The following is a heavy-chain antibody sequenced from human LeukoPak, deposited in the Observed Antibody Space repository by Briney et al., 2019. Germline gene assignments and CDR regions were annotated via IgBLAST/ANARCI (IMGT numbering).Heavy chain of an antibody. Sequence: ASVKVSCRASGGTFISYAISWVRQAPGQGLEWMGWISGYNGDTNYAQKLQGRVTMTTDTSTSTAYMELRSLRSDDTAVYYCARDSDWDTNGWFSFFDYWGQGTLVTVSS. CDR1: GGTFISYA. J-gene: IGHJ4*02. CDR3: ARDSDWDTNGWFSFFDY. CDR2: ISGYNGDT. D-gene: IGHD6-19*01. V-gene: IGHV1-18*01.